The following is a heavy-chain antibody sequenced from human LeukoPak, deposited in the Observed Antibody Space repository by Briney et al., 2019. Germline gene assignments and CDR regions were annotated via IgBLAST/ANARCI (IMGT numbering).Heavy chain of an antibody. D-gene: IGHD5-24*01. CDR2: IIPIFGTA. CDR3: ARSGRRIEMATSFDY. Sequence: ASVKVSCKASGGTFSSYAISWVRQAPGQGREWMGGIIPIFGTANYAQKFQGRVTITTDESTSTAYMELSSLRSEDTAVYYCARSGRRIEMATSFDYWGQGTLVTVSS. J-gene: IGHJ4*02. V-gene: IGHV1-69*05. CDR1: GGTFSSYA.